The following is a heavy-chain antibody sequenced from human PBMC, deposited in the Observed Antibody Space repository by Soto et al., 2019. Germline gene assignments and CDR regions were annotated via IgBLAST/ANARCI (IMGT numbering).Heavy chain of an antibody. Sequence: QVQLQESGPGLVKPSETLSLTCTVPGGSVKIGTYYWSWIRQPPGKGLEWIGFIHYSGSTNYNPSRKSRVTMSVDTSKNQFSLKLTSVNATDTAVYYCTRGGDAYKEGHWGQGTLVTVSS. J-gene: IGHJ4*02. CDR2: IHYSGST. CDR1: GGSVKIGTYY. D-gene: IGHD2-21*01. V-gene: IGHV4-61*01. CDR3: TRGGDAYKEGH.